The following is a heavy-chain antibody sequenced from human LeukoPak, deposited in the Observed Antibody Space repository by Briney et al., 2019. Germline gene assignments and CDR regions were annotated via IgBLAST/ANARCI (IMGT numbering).Heavy chain of an antibody. D-gene: IGHD1-26*01. CDR2: IIPIFGTA. J-gene: IGHJ3*02. CDR1: GPTFSSYA. Sequence: SVRVSCKASGPTFSSYAISWVRRAPGQGLEWMGGIIPIFGTANYEQKFQGRVTITTDDSTRTAYMELSSLRSEDTAVYYCARVNSGSYYGAFDIWGQGTMVTVSS. CDR3: ARVNSGSYYGAFDI. V-gene: IGHV1-69*05.